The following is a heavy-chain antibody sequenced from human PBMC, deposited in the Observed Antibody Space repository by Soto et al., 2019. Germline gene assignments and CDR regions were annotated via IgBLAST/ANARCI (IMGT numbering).Heavy chain of an antibody. D-gene: IGHD2-15*01. CDR3: ARNGGCSCYSRAGWFVP. CDR2: INHSGST. Sequence: SETLSLTCAVYGGSFSGYYWSWIRQPSGKGLEWIGEINHSGSTNYNPSLKSRVTISVDTSKNQFSLKLSSVTAADTAVYYCARNGGCSCYSRAGWFVPWGPGTLVTVFS. CDR1: GGSFSGYY. V-gene: IGHV4-34*01. J-gene: IGHJ5*02.